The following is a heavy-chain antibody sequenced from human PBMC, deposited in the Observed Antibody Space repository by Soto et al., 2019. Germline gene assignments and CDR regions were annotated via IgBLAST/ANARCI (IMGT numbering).Heavy chain of an antibody. J-gene: IGHJ6*02. CDR2: INAGNGNT. D-gene: IGHD2-2*01. Sequence: ASVKVSCKASGYTFTSYAMHWVRQAPGQRLEWMGWINAGNGNTKYSQKFQGRVTITRDTSASTAYMELSSLRSEDTAVYYCARGGRYCSSTSCYLFYYYGMDVWGQGTTVTVSS. V-gene: IGHV1-3*01. CDR1: GYTFTSYA. CDR3: ARGGRYCSSTSCYLFYYYGMDV.